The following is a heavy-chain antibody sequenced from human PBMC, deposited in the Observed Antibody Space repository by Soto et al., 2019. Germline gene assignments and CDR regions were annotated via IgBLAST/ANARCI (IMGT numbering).Heavy chain of an antibody. CDR3: TTDGNFGGVVVAFHL. CDR1: GFSFTEAW. V-gene: IGHV3-15*07. D-gene: IGHD3-10*01. Sequence: EVQMVESGGGLVKPGGSLRLSCAVSGFSFTEAWMNWVRQAPGKGLEWVGRIKSKAGGGAIDYAAPVKGRFTISRDDSKDTLYLQINSLNTEDTAVYYCTTDGNFGGVVVAFHLWGQGTMLTVSS. CDR2: IKSKAGGGAI. J-gene: IGHJ3*01.